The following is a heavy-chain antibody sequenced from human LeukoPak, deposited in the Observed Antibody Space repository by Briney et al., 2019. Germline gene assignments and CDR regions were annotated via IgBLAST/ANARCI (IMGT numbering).Heavy chain of an antibody. CDR1: GYTFTSYG. V-gene: IGHV1-18*01. D-gene: IGHD5-12*01. CDR2: ISAYNGNT. CDR3: XXXSIXSGYDVYYYYYYGMDV. J-gene: IGHJ6*02. Sequence: ASVKVSCKASGYTFTSYGISWVRQAPGQGLEWMGWISAYNGNTNYAQKLQGRVTMTTDTSTSTAYMELRSLRSDDTAVYYCXXXSIXSGYDVYYYYYYGMDVWGQGTTVTVSS.